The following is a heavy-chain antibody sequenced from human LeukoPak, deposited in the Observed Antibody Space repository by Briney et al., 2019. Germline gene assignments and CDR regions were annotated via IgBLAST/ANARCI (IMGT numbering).Heavy chain of an antibody. V-gene: IGHV3-23*01. CDR1: GFTVSSNY. J-gene: IGHJ4*02. CDR3: AKEPVAGTTPPHFDY. Sequence: PGGSLRLSCAASGFTVSSNYMSWVRQAPGKGLEWVSAISGSGGSTYYADSVKGRFTISRDNSKNTLYLQMNSLRAEDTAVYYCAKEPVAGTTPPHFDYWGQGTLVTVSS. D-gene: IGHD6-19*01. CDR2: ISGSGGST.